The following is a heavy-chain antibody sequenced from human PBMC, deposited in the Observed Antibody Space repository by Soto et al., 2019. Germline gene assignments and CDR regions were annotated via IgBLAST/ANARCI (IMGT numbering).Heavy chain of an antibody. V-gene: IGHV4-34*01. Sequence: QVQLQQWGAGLLKHSETLSLTCAVYGGSFSGYYWSWIRQPPGKGLEWIGEINHSGSTNYNPSLKRRVTISVATSKNQLSLKLSSVTAADTAVYYCARGPTVTTHYYGMDVWGQGTTVTVSS. J-gene: IGHJ6*02. CDR2: INHSGST. D-gene: IGHD4-4*01. CDR1: GGSFSGYY. CDR3: ARGPTVTTHYYGMDV.